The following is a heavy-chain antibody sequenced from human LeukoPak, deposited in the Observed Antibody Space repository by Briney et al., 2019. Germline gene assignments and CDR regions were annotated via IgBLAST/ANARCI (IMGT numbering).Heavy chain of an antibody. J-gene: IGHJ4*02. CDR1: GFTFSSYA. Sequence: GGSLRLSCAASGFTFSSYAMRWVRQAPGKGLEWVLAIRGSGGSTYYADSVKGRFTISRDNSKNTLYLQMNSLRAEGTAVYYCAKAPSSSGWFNIPFDYWGQGTLVTVSS. V-gene: IGHV3-23*01. CDR2: IRGSGGST. CDR3: AKAPSSSGWFNIPFDY. D-gene: IGHD6-19*01.